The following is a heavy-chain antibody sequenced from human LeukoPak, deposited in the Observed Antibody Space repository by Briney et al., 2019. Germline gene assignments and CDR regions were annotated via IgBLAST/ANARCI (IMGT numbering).Heavy chain of an antibody. J-gene: IGHJ3*02. D-gene: IGHD2-21*02. CDR2: INPNSGGT. CDR3: ARAGVVTGGNAHTDAFDI. CDR1: GYTFTGYY. V-gene: IGHV1-2*04. Sequence: ASVKVSCKASGYTFTGYYMHWVRQAPGQGLEWMGWINPNSGGTNYAQKFQGWVTMTRDTSISTAYMELSRLRSDDTAVYYCARAGVVTGGNAHTDAFDIWGQGTMVTVSS.